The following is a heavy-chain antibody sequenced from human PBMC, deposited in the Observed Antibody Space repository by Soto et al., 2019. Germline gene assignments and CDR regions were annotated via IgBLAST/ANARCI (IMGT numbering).Heavy chain of an antibody. CDR3: ARAATIAARPDWFDP. V-gene: IGHV4-59*01. Sequence: PSETLSLTCTVSGGSISSYYWSWIRQPPGKGLEWIGYIYYSGSTNYNPSLKSRVTISVDTSKNQFSLKLSSVTAADAAVYYCARAATIAARPDWFDPWGQGNLVTVSS. D-gene: IGHD6-6*01. CDR2: IYYSGST. J-gene: IGHJ5*02. CDR1: GGSISSYY.